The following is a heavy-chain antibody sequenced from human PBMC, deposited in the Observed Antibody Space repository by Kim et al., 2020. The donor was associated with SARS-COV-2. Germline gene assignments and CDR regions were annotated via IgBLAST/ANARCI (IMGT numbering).Heavy chain of an antibody. D-gene: IGHD6-13*01. V-gene: IGHV4-34*01. J-gene: IGHJ5*02. CDR3: ARAPFIRSSSWRGWFDP. CDR2: INHSGST. CDR1: GGSFSGYY. Sequence: SETLSLTCAVYGGSFSGYYWSWIRQPPGKGLEWIGEINHSGSTNYNPSLKSRVTISVDTSKNQFSLKLSSVTAADTAVYYCARAPFIRSSSWRGWFDPWGQGTLVTVSS.